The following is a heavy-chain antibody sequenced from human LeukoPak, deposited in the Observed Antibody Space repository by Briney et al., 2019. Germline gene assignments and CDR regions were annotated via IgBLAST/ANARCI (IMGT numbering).Heavy chain of an antibody. CDR1: GGSISSGGYS. D-gene: IGHD3-22*01. V-gene: IGHV4-30-2*01. J-gene: IGHJ3*02. CDR3: ASRISGYDSSGYRDAFDI. Sequence: SETLSLTCAVSGGSISSGGYSWIWIRQPPGQGLEWIGYIYHSGSTYYNPSLKSRVTISVDRSKNQFSLKLSSVTAADTAVYYCASRISGYDSSGYRDAFDIWGQGTMVTVSS. CDR2: IYHSGST.